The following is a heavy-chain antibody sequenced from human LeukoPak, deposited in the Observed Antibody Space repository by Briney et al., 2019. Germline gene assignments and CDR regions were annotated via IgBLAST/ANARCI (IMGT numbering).Heavy chain of an antibody. CDR1: GGSISTYY. D-gene: IGHD3-22*01. CDR2: ISYSGST. CDR3: ARNGYDSTGYFDF. J-gene: IGHJ4*02. Sequence: PSETLSLTCAVSGGSISTYYWSWIRQPLGKGLEWIGYISYSGSTNYNPSLKTRVTISVVTSKNQFSLKLNSVTAADTAVYYCARNGYDSTGYFDFWGQGTLVTVSS. V-gene: IGHV4-59*01.